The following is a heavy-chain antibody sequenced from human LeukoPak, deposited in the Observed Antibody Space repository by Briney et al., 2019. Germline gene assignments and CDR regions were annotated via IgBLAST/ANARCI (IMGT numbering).Heavy chain of an antibody. J-gene: IGHJ4*02. CDR1: GGTFSSYA. CDR3: ARGPEWELLR. D-gene: IGHD1-26*01. V-gene: IGHV1-8*03. Sequence: GASVKVSRKASGGTFSSYAISWVRQAPGQGLEWMGWMNPNSGNTGYAQKFQGRVTITRNTSISTAYMELSSLRSEDTAVYYCARGPEWELLRWGQGTLVTVSS. CDR2: MNPNSGNT.